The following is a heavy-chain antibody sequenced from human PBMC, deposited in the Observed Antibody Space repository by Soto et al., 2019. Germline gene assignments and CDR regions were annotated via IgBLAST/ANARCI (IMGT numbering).Heavy chain of an antibody. CDR1: GGSISSRNYY. CDR2: IYYSGDT. D-gene: IGHD6-13*01. V-gene: IGHV4-39*01. Sequence: SETLSLTCTVSGGSISSRNYYWAWVRQPPGKGLEWIANIYYSGDTYSRPSLRSRLTVSVDTSKNQFSLKLTSLTAADTAMYYCASLQVPGNFDYWGPGTLVTV. CDR3: ASLQVPGNFDY. J-gene: IGHJ4*02.